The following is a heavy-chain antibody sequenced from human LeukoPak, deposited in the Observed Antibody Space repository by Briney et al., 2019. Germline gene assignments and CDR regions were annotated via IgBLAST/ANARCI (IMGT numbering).Heavy chain of an antibody. Sequence: SETLSLTCTVSGGSNSRSSNYWGWIRQSPGKGLEWIGSIYYSGSTYYNPSLKSRVTISVDTSKNQFSLKLSSVTAADTAVYYCTSGSYSFYYMDVWGKGTTVTVSS. J-gene: IGHJ6*03. CDR3: TSGSYSFYYMDV. CDR2: IYYSGST. D-gene: IGHD1-26*01. CDR1: GGSNSRSSNY. V-gene: IGHV4-39*07.